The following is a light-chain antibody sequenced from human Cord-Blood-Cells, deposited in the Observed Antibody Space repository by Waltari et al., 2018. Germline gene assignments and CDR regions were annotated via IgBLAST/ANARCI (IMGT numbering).Light chain of an antibody. CDR1: SSNIGAGYD. CDR2: ANS. V-gene: IGLV1-40*01. J-gene: IGLJ3*02. CDR3: QSYDSSLSGSV. Sequence: QSVLTQPPSVSGAPGQRVTISCTGSSSNIGAGYDVHWYQQLPGTAPKLLIYANSNRPSGVPDRFAGSKAGTSASLAITVLQAEDEADYCCQSYDSSLSGSVFGGGTKLTVL.